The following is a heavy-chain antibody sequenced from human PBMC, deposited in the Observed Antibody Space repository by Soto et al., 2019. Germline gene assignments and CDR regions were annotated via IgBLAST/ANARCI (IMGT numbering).Heavy chain of an antibody. CDR1: GYRFTSYY. V-gene: IGHV1-46*01. CDR2: INPNSGIT. D-gene: IGHD6-13*01. Sequence: ASVKVSCKASGYRFTSYYMHWVRQAPGQGLEWMGIINPNSGITNYAQNFQGRVTMTRDTSTSTVYMELSSLRAEDTAVYYCAKDQGSSWYEIDYWGQGTLVTVSS. CDR3: AKDQGSSWYEIDY. J-gene: IGHJ4*02.